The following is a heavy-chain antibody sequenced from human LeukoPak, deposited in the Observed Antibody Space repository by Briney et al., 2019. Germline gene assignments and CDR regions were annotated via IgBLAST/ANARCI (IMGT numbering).Heavy chain of an antibody. CDR2: IYSDGSRT. D-gene: IGHD6-19*01. CDR3: VKSPGSGWPI. CDR1: GFTFSSFA. Sequence: GGSLRLSCAASGFTFSSFAMHWVRQAPGKRLEYLSAIYSDGSRTYYADSVKGRFTISRDNSKNTLYFEMSSLRVEDTAVYYCVKSPGSGWPIWGQGTLLTVSS. V-gene: IGHV3-64D*06. J-gene: IGHJ4*02.